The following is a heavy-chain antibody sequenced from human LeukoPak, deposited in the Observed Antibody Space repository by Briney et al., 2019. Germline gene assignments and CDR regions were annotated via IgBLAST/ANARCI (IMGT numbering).Heavy chain of an antibody. CDR2: LSFDGAHK. Sequence: ERSLRLSCAASGFTFRHYAVHWVRQAPGSGLEWVAVLSFDGAHKYYAESVKGRFTISRDNSNNTLFLQMDSLRIEDTALYYCVRARAGGLDYWGQGTLVTVSS. CDR3: VRARAGGLDY. CDR1: GFTFRHYA. D-gene: IGHD3-10*01. J-gene: IGHJ4*02. V-gene: IGHV3-30*04.